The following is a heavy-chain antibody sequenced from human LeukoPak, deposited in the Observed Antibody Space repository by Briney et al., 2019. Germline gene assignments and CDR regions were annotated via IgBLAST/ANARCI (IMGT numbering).Heavy chain of an antibody. CDR1: GYTFTSYY. J-gene: IGHJ4*02. D-gene: IGHD1-7*01. V-gene: IGHV1-46*01. CDR2: INPSGGST. CDR3: ASLGTKTGPTKVPFDY. Sequence: ASVKVSCKASGYTFTSYYMHWVRQAPGQGLEWMGIINPSGGSTSYAQKFQGRVTMTRDTSTSTVYMELSSLRSEDTAVYYCASLGTKTGPTKVPFDYWGQGTLVTVSS.